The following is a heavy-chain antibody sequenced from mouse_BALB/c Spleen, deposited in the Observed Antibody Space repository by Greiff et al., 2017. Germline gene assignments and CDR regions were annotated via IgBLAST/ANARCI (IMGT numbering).Heavy chain of an antibody. CDR3: ARLDGYYPYYFDD. V-gene: IGHV5-12-1*01. CDR2: ISSGGGST. J-gene: IGHJ2*01. D-gene: IGHD2-3*01. Sequence: EVQLVESGGGLVKPGGSLKLSCAASGFAFSSYDMSWVRQTPEKRLEWVAYISSGGGSTYYPDTVKGRFTISRDNAKNTLYLQMSSLKSEDTAMYYCARLDGYYPYYFDDWGQGTTLTVSS. CDR1: GFAFSSYD.